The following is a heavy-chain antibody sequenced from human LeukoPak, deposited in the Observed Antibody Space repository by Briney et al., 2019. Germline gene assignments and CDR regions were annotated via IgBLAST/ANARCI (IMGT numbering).Heavy chain of an antibody. CDR3: ARGRGRNYYDSSPAWFDP. CDR2: IYYTGTT. CDR1: GGSISNGGYY. D-gene: IGHD3-22*01. J-gene: IGHJ5*02. Sequence: KPSQTLSLTCTVSGGSISNGGYYWSWIRQPPGKGLEWIAYIYYTGTTYYNPSLKSRVTISLDTSKNQFSLKLSSVTAADTAIYYCARGRGRNYYDSSPAWFDPWGQGILVTVSS. V-gene: IGHV4-31*03.